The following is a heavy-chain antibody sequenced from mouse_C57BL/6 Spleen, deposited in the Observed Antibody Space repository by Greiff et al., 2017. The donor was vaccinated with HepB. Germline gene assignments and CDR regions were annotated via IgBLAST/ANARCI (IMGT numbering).Heavy chain of an antibody. J-gene: IGHJ3*01. CDR3: YNYGSSDLFAY. V-gene: IGHV1-64*01. Sequence: QVQLQQPGAELVKPGASVKLSCKASGYTFTSYWMHWVKQRPGQGLEWIGMIHPNSGSTNYNEKFKSKATLTVDKSSSTAYMQLSSLTSEDSAVYYCYNYGSSDLFAYWGQGTLVTFSA. D-gene: IGHD1-1*01. CDR1: GYTFTSYW. CDR2: IHPNSGST.